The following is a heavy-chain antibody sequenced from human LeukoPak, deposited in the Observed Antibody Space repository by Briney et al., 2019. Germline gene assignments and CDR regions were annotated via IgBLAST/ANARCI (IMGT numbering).Heavy chain of an antibody. CDR1: GGSISSSSYY. J-gene: IGHJ6*04. Sequence: SETLSLTCTVSGGSISSSSYYWGWIRQPAGKGLEWIGRIYTSGSTNYNPSLKSRVTMSVDTSKNQFSLKLSSVTAADTAVYYCARLYSSGLMDVWGKGTTVTVSS. D-gene: IGHD6-19*01. V-gene: IGHV4-61*02. CDR2: IYTSGST. CDR3: ARLYSSGLMDV.